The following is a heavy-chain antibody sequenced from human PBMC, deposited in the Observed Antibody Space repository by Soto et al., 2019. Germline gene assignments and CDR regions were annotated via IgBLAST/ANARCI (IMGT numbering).Heavy chain of an antibody. V-gene: IGHV3-23*01. CDR3: AKEDTSRGSLDY. Sequence: GGSLRLSCAASGFPFGENAMSWVRQAPGKGLEWVSGISDSGATTYYADSVRGRFTISRDNSKNTLYLQMKSLRAEDSASYYCAKEDTSRGSLDYWGQGALVTVSS. CDR1: GFPFGENA. D-gene: IGHD6-19*01. J-gene: IGHJ4*02. CDR2: ISDSGATT.